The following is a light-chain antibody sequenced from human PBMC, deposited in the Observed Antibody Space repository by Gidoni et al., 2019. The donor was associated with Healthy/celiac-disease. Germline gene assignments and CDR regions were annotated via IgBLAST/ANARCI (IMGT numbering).Light chain of an antibody. J-gene: IGLJ2*01. CDR3: QAWDSSTAV. CDR1: KLGDKY. V-gene: IGLV3-1*01. Sequence: SYQLTQPPPVSVSPGQTASITCSGDKLGDKYACWYQQKPGQSPVLVICQDSKRPSGIPERFSGCNSGNTATLTISGTQAMDEADYYCQAWDSSTAVFGGGTKLTVL. CDR2: QDS.